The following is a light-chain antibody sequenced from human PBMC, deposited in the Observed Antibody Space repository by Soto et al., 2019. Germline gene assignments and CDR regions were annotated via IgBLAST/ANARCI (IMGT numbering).Light chain of an antibody. J-gene: IGKJ5*01. Sequence: EIPLTQSPSSLAASVGDRLTLTCRASRNVSIYLNWYQHKPGKGPTLLIHATSNLQIGVPSRFSGSGSGTEFTLTISSVEPEDFGTYYCQQSYKMPSFGQGTRLVIK. CDR2: ATS. CDR1: RNVSIY. V-gene: IGKV1-39*01. CDR3: QQSYKMPS.